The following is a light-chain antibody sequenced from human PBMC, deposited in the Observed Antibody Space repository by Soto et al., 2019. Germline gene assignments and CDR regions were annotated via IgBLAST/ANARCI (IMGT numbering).Light chain of an antibody. CDR2: KAS. V-gene: IGKV1-5*03. CDR1: QTISSW. CDR3: QHYNSYSEA. Sequence: DIQMTQSPSTLSGSVGDRVTTTCRASQTISSWLAWYQQKPGKAPKLLIYKASTLKSGVPSRFSGSGSGTEFTLTISSLQPDDFETYYCQHYNSYSEAFGQGTKVDI. J-gene: IGKJ1*01.